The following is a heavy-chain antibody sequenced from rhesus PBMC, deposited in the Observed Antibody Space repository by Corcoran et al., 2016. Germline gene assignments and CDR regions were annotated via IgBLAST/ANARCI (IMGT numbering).Heavy chain of an antibody. CDR2: INPYSGNT. D-gene: IGHD1-44*01. J-gene: IGHJ2*01. CDR3: TRSAGRDWYFDL. Sequence: QVQLVQSGAEVKKPGSSVKVSCKASGYTFTAYYIHWVRQAPRQGLEWMGWINPYSGNTKYAQKFQGRVTVTRDTSTSTAYMELSSLRSEDTAVYYCTRSAGRDWYFDLWGPGTPITISS. CDR1: GYTFTAYY. V-gene: IGHV1S2*01.